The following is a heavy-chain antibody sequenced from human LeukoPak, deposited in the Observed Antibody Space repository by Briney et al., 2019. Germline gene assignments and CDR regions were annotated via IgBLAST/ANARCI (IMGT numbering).Heavy chain of an antibody. CDR2: IYYSGST. D-gene: IGHD5-12*01. CDR1: GGSISSYY. CDR3: ARILVADAFDI. J-gene: IGHJ3*02. Sequence: PSETLSLTCTVSGGSISSYYWSWIRQPPGKGLEWIGYIYYSGSTNYNPSLKSRVTISVDTSKNQFPLKLSSVTAADTAVYYCARILVADAFDIWGQGTMVTVSS. V-gene: IGHV4-59*01.